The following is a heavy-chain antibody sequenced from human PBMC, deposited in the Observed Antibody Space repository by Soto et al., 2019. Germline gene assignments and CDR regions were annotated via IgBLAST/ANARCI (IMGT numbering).Heavy chain of an antibody. V-gene: IGHV4-30-2*01. J-gene: IGHJ5*02. CDR2: IYHSWST. CDR3: ARIPGP. D-gene: IGHD2-21*01. Sequence: QLQLQESSSVLVKPSQTLSLTCAVSGGSITSGGYSWSWIRQPPGKGLEWIGYIYHSWSTYYNPSLKSRVTISVDRSKNQFSLKLSSVTAADTAVYYRARIPGPWGQGTLVTVSS. CDR1: GGSITSGGYS.